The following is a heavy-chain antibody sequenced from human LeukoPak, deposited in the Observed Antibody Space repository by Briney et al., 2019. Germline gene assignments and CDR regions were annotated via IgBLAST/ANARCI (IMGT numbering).Heavy chain of an antibody. Sequence: ASVKVSCKTSGYTFTSNGISWVRQAPGQGLEWMGWISAYNGNTNYAQKLQGRVTVTTDTSTSTAYMELRSLRSDDTAVYYCAREGGIVATTAFDYWGQGTLVTVSS. D-gene: IGHD5-12*01. V-gene: IGHV1-18*01. CDR1: GYTFTSNG. CDR3: AREGGIVATTAFDY. CDR2: ISAYNGNT. J-gene: IGHJ4*02.